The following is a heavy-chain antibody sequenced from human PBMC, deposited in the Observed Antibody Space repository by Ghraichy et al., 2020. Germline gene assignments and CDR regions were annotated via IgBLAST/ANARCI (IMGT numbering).Heavy chain of an antibody. Sequence: LSLTCSVSGRSITSGGFYWSWIRQRPGEGLEWIGYIYYSGNNYYNPSPSLRSRVTISGDTSKNQFSLELSSVTAADTAVYYCARDLSASGGNWFDPWGQGIVVTVSS. D-gene: IGHD1-26*01. CDR2: IYYSGNN. CDR3: ARDLSASGGNWFDP. J-gene: IGHJ5*02. CDR1: GRSITSGGFY. V-gene: IGHV4-31*03.